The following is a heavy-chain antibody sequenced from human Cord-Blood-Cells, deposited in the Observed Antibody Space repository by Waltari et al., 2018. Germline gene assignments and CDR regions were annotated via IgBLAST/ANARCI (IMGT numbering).Heavy chain of an antibody. V-gene: IGHV3-53*04. D-gene: IGHD7-27*01. J-gene: IGHJ4*02. CDR3: ARDELTGDRGRGD. CDR2: IYSGGST. Sequence: EVQLVESGGGLVQPGGSLRPSCAASGFTVSSNYLSWFRQAPGKGLVWVSVIYSGGSTYYADSVKGRFTISRHNSKNTLYLQMNSLRAEDTAVYYCARDELTGDRGRGDWGQGTLVTVSS. CDR1: GFTVSSNY.